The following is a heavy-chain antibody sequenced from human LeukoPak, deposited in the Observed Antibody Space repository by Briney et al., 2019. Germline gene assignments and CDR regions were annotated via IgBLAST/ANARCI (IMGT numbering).Heavy chain of an antibody. Sequence: SETLSLTYAVYGGSFSGYYWSWIRQPPGKGLEWIGEINHSGSTNYNPSLKSRVTISVDTSKNQFSLKLSSVTAADTAVYYCAREVGSSSSTPFDYWGQGTLVTVSS. V-gene: IGHV4-34*01. D-gene: IGHD6-13*01. CDR3: AREVGSSSSTPFDY. CDR1: GGSFSGYY. J-gene: IGHJ4*02. CDR2: INHSGST.